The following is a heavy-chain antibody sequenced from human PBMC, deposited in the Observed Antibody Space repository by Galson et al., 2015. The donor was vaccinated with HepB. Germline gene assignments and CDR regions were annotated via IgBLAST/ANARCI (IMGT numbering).Heavy chain of an antibody. V-gene: IGHV3-23*01. Sequence: SLRLSCAASGFTFSSYAMHWVRQAPGKGLEWVSAISGSGGSTYYADSVKGRFTISRDNSKNTLYLQMNSLRAEDTAVYYCAKVTLRGDPRGIGAFDIWGQGTMVTVSS. CDR1: GFTFSSYA. J-gene: IGHJ3*02. CDR2: ISGSGGST. D-gene: IGHD1-26*01. CDR3: AKVTLRGDPRGIGAFDI.